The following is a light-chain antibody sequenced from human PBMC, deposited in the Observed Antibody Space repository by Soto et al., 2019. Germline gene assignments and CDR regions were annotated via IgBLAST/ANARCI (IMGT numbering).Light chain of an antibody. J-gene: IGLJ2*01. CDR1: SGHSSYV. CDR3: QTWGTGIVI. V-gene: IGLV4-69*01. CDR2: LKSDGSH. Sequence: QPVLTQSPSASACLGASVKLTCTLSSGHSSYVIAWHQQQPEKGPRYLMKLKSDGSHSKGDGIPDRFSGSSSGAERYLTISSLQSEDEADYYCQTWGTGIVIFGGGTKLTVL.